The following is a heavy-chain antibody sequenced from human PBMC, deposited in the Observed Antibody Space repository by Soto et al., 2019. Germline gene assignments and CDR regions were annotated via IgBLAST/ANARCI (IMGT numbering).Heavy chain of an antibody. CDR3: ASGAVAGTSYFDY. CDR1: GGSISSGGYY. V-gene: IGHV4-31*03. CDR2: IYYSGST. Sequence: SEPQSLTYTVSGGSISSGGYYWSWISQHPGKGLEWIGYIYYSGSTYYNPSLKSRVTISVDTSKNQFSLKLSSVTAADTAVYYCASGAVAGTSYFDYWGQGTLVTVFS. J-gene: IGHJ4*02. D-gene: IGHD6-19*01.